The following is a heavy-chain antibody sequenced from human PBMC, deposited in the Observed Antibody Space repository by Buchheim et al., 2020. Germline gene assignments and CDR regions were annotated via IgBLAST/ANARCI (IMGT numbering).Heavy chain of an antibody. CDR1: GGSISSSSYY. J-gene: IGHJ4*02. CDR2: IYYSGST. CDR3: ARQKDYDFWSGYLYYFDY. Sequence: QLQLQESGPGLVKPSETLSLTCTVSGGSISSSSYYWGWIRQPPGKGLEWIGSIYYSGSTYYNPSLKSRVTISVDPSKNQFSLKLSSVTAADTAMYYCARQKDYDFWSGYLYYFDYWGQGTL. V-gene: IGHV4-39*01. D-gene: IGHD3-3*01.